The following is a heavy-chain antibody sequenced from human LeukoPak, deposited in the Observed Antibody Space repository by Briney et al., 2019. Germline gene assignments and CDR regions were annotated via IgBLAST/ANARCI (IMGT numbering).Heavy chain of an antibody. CDR1: VFVFRRYA. D-gene: IGHD6-25*01. J-gene: IGHJ6*03. V-gene: IGHV3-23*01. CDR3: AKDRGYYYYYYMDV. Sequence: GWSLTPSCEATVFVFRRYAVNWVRQPPGKGLEWVSAISGSGGSTYYADSVKGRFTISRDNSKNTLYLQMNSLRAEDTAVYYCAKDRGYYYYYYMDVWGKGTTVTVSS. CDR2: ISGSGGST.